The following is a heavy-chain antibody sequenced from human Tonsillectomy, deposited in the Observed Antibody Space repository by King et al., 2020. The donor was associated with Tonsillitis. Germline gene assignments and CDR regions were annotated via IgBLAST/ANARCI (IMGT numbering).Heavy chain of an antibody. CDR2: ISTDGNST. V-gene: IGHV3-74*01. CDR1: GFTFSTYW. D-gene: IGHD6-13*01. CDR3: AREVAAAGRSLDY. Sequence: VQLVESGGGFVQPGGSLRLSCAASGFTFSTYWMHWVRQTPGKWLVWVSRISTDGNSTNYADSVKGRFTISRDNAKNTLYLQMNSLRAEDTAVYYCAREVAAAGRSLDYWGQGILVTVSS. J-gene: IGHJ4*02.